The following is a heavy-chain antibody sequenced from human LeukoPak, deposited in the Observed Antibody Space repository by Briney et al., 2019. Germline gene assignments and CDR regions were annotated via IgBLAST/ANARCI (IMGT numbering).Heavy chain of an antibody. CDR3: AKGRGVTVTTSFDY. Sequence: GGSLRLSCAASGFTFSSYAMSWVRQAPGKGLEWVSGISGSGDNTYHTDSVKGRFTISRDNSKNTLYLQMNSLRAEDTAVYYCAKGRGVTVTTSFDYWGQGTLVTVSS. J-gene: IGHJ4*02. D-gene: IGHD4-17*01. CDR1: GFTFSSYA. V-gene: IGHV3-23*01. CDR2: ISGSGDNT.